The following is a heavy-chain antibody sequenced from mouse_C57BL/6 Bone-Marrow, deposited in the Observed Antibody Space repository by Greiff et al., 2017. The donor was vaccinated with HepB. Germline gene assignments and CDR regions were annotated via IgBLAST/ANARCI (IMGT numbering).Heavy chain of an antibody. Sequence: VQLQESGAELVRPGASVTLSCKASGYTFTDYEMHWVKQTPVHVLEWIGAIDPETGGTAYNQKFKGKAILTADKSSSTAYMELRSLTSEDSAVYYCTRWDYSNYEGVFDYWGQGTTLTVSS. D-gene: IGHD2-5*01. CDR2: IDPETGGT. CDR1: GYTFTDYE. J-gene: IGHJ2*01. V-gene: IGHV1-15*01. CDR3: TRWDYSNYEGVFDY.